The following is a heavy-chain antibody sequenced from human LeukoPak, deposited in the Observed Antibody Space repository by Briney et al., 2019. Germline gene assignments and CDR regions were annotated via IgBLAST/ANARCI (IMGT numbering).Heavy chain of an antibody. V-gene: IGHV4-34*01. D-gene: IGHD3-3*01. CDR1: GGSFSGYY. Sequence: SETLSLTCAVYGGSFSGYYWSWLRQPPGKGLEWIGEINHSGSTNYNPSLKSRVTISVDTSKNQFSLKLSSVTAADTAVYYCARGTYDFWSPQRLTRFDPWGQGTLVTVSS. CDR2: INHSGST. CDR3: ARGTYDFWSPQRLTRFDP. J-gene: IGHJ5*02.